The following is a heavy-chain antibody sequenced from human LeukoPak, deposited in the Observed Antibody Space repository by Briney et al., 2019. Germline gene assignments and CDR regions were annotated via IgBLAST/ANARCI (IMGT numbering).Heavy chain of an antibody. J-gene: IGHJ4*02. Sequence: SGGSLRLSCAASGFTFSSYSMNWVRQAPGKGLVWVSAISGSGGSTYYADSVKGRFTISRDNSKNTLYLQMNSLRAEDTAVYYCAKDRSSTSRQLLRDWGQGTLVTVSS. CDR3: AKDRSSTSRQLLRD. D-gene: IGHD2-2*01. CDR1: GFTFSSYS. CDR2: ISGSGGST. V-gene: IGHV3-23*01.